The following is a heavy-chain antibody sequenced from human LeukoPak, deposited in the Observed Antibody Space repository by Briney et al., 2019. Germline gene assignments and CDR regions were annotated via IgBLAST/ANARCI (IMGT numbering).Heavy chain of an antibody. J-gene: IGHJ4*02. V-gene: IGHV3-21*01. CDR3: ARGERDYGDYGIDD. D-gene: IGHD4-17*01. Sequence: GGSLRLSCAASGFTFSSYSMNWVRQAPGKGLEWVSSISSSSSYIYYADSVKGRFTISRDNAKNSLYLQMNSLSAEDTAVYYCARGERDYGDYGIDDWGQGTLVTVSS. CDR1: GFTFSSYS. CDR2: ISSSSSYI.